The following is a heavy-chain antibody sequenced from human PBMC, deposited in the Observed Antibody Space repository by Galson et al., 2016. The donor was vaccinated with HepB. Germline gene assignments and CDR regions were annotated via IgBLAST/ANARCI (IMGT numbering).Heavy chain of an antibody. CDR1: GFTFTTHT. D-gene: IGHD1-7*01. Sequence: SLRLSCAASGFTFTTHTMNWVRQAPGKGLEWVSSISGDGAPYYVDSMKGRFTISRDTSKNTLFLQLSSLRVEDTAVYYCAKDHTGSTVGWSDGMDVWGQGTRVTVSS. V-gene: IGHV3-23*01. CDR3: AKDHTGSTVGWSDGMDV. J-gene: IGHJ6*02. CDR2: ISGDGAP.